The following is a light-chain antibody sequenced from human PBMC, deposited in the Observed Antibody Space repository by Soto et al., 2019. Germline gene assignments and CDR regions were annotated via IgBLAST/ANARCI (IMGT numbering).Light chain of an antibody. J-gene: IGKJ5*01. Sequence: EIVLTQSPGTPSLSPGERATLSCRASQSFSSSYLAWYQQKPGQAPRLLIYETSSRATGIPDRFSGSGSGTDFTLTISSLEPEDFAVYYCQQRSNWITFGQGTRLEIK. CDR1: QSFSSSY. CDR2: ETS. CDR3: QQRSNWIT. V-gene: IGKV3D-20*02.